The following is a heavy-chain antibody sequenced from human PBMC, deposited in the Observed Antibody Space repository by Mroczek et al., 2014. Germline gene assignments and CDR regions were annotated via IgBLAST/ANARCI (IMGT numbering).Heavy chain of an antibody. D-gene: IGHD3-22*01. CDR2: IYYSGST. J-gene: IGHJ5*02. Sequence: QVQLQESGPGLVKPSQTLSLTCTVSGGSISSGGYYWSWIRQHPGKGLEWIGYIYYSGSTYYNPSLKSRVTISVDTSKNQFSLKLSSVTAADTAVYYCARVVVVVPTSGVGYWFDPWGQGTLVTVSS. CDR3: ARVVVVVPTSGVGYWFDP. CDR1: GGSISSGGYY. V-gene: IGHV4-31*03.